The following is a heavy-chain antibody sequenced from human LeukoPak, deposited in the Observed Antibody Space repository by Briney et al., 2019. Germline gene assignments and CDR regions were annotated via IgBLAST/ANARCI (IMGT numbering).Heavy chain of an antibody. CDR2: IYYTGST. V-gene: IGHV4-59*05. Sequence: AGGSLRLSCAASGFSFSSYEMNWVRQAPGKGLEWIGSIYYTGSTYYNPSLKSRLTISVDTSNNQFSLKLNSVTAADTAIYYCARLFGRGYHSSGPQSYWSQGTLVTVSS. CDR1: GFSFSSYE. J-gene: IGHJ4*02. CDR3: ARLFGRGYHSSGPQSY. D-gene: IGHD3-22*01.